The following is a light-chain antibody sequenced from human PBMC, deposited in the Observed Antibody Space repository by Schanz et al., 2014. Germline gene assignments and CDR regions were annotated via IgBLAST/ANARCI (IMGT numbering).Light chain of an antibody. J-gene: IGLJ1*01. Sequence: QSVLTQPPSASGSPGQSVTISCTGTSSDVGGYNYVSWYQLQPGKAPKLMICEVNKRPSGVPDRFSGSKSGNTASLTVSGLQAEDEADYYCNSYAGSNNLGVFGTGTKLTVL. CDR1: SSDVGGYNY. CDR2: EVN. CDR3: NSYAGSNNLGV. V-gene: IGLV2-8*01.